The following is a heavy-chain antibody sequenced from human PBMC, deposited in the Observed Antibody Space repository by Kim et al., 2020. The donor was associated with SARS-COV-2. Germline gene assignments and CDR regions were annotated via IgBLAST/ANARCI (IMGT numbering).Heavy chain of an antibody. CDR2: ISSSVNTI. V-gene: IGHV3-48*03. J-gene: IGHJ6*02. CDR3: ARDYALVALVTVVHYGMDV. D-gene: IGHD2-2*01. CDR1: GFTFSSYE. Sequence: GGSLRLSCAASGFTFSSYEMNWVRQAPGKGLEWVSYISSSVNTIFYADSVKGRFTISRDNAKNSLYLQMNSLRAEDTAVYYCARDYALVALVTVVHYGMDVWGQGTTVTVSS.